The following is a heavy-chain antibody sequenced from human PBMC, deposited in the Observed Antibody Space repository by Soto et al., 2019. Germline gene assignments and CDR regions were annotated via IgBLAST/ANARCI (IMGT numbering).Heavy chain of an antibody. CDR1: GFTFSSYS. Sequence: GGSLRLSCAASGFTFSSYSMNWVRQAPGKGLEWVSSISSSSSYIYYADSVKGRFTISRDNAKNSLYLQMNSLRAEDTAVYYCARDFPQVPPGYCSGGSCYTTDYWGQGTLVTVSS. D-gene: IGHD2-15*01. J-gene: IGHJ4*02. CDR2: ISSSSSYI. V-gene: IGHV3-21*01. CDR3: ARDFPQVPPGYCSGGSCYTTDY.